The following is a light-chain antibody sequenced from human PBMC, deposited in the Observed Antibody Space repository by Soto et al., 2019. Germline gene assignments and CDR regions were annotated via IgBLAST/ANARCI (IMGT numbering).Light chain of an antibody. CDR3: SSYTTTTALYV. CDR1: SSGGGEYKY. J-gene: IGLJ1*01. CDR2: DVS. Sequence: QAVLTQPASVSGSPGQSITISCTESSSGGGEYKYASWYQQHPGTAPNLIIYDVSNRPSGVSNRFSGSKSGSTASLTISGLQAEDEADYYCSSYTTTTALYVFGAGTKLTVL. V-gene: IGLV2-14*03.